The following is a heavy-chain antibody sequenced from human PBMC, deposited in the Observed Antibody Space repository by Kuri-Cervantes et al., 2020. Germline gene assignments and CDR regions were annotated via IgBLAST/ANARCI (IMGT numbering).Heavy chain of an antibody. CDR3: ARARTPPYYFDY. J-gene: IGHJ4*02. CDR1: GYTFTSYS. Sequence: ASVKVSCKASGYTFTSYSISWVRQAPGQGLEWMGWISAYNGNTNYAQKLQGRVTMTTDTSTSTAYMELRGLRSDDTAVYYCARARTPPYYFDYWGQGTLVTVSS. CDR2: ISAYNGNT. V-gene: IGHV1-18*01.